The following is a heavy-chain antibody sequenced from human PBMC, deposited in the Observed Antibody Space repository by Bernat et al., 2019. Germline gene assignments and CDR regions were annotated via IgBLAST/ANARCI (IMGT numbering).Heavy chain of an antibody. Sequence: QVELQQWGAGLLKPSETLSLTCAVYGGAFSGYYWTWIRQPPGMGLEWVGEISHSGNTNYNPSLKSRVTILVDTSKNQFSLKLSSVTAADTAVYYCARGVSNYAYFDYWGQGILVTVSS. D-gene: IGHD4-11*01. CDR1: GGAFSGYY. CDR2: ISHSGNT. V-gene: IGHV4-34*02. J-gene: IGHJ4*02. CDR3: ARGVSNYAYFDY.